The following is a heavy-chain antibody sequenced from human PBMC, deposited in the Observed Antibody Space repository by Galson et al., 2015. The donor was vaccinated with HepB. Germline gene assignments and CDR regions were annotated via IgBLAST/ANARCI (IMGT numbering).Heavy chain of an antibody. D-gene: IGHD2-2*02. CDR3: ARGDCSSTSCYIPLPDY. J-gene: IGHJ4*02. V-gene: IGHV1-69*10. CDR1: GGTFSSYA. Sequence: SVKVSCKASGGTFSSYAISWVRQAPGQGLEWMGGIIPILGIANYAQKFQGRVTITADKSTSTAYMELSSLRSEDTAVYYCARGDCSSTSCYIPLPDYWGQGTLVTVSS. CDR2: IIPILGIA.